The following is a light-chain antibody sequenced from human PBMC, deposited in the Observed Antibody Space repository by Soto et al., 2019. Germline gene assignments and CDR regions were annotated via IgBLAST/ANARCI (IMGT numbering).Light chain of an antibody. J-gene: IGKJ4*01. Sequence: EIVLTQSPGTLSLSPGERATLSCRASQSVSSSYLAWYQQKPGQAPRLLIYGASSRATGIPDRFSGSGSGTDFTLTISRLEPEDFAVYYCQRYNSWPLTFGGGTKV. CDR1: QSVSSSY. CDR2: GAS. V-gene: IGKV3-20*01. CDR3: QRYNSWPLT.